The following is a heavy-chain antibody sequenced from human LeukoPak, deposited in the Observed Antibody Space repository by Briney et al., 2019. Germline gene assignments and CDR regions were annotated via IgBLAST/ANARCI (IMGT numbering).Heavy chain of an antibody. CDR1: GFTFSSYA. V-gene: IGHV3-30-3*01. CDR3: TWYSSASSPA. D-gene: IGHD6-19*01. J-gene: IGHJ5*02. CDR2: ISFDGSNK. Sequence: PGRSLRLSCAASGFTFSSYAMHRVRQAPGKGLEWVTVISFDGSNKYYADSVEGRFTISRDNSKNTLYLQMNSLRVEDTAMYYCTWYSSASSPAWGQGTLVTVSS.